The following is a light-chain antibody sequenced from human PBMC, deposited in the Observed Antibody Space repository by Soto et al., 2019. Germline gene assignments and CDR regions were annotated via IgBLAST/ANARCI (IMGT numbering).Light chain of an antibody. V-gene: IGKV3-15*01. J-gene: IGKJ1*01. CDR2: GAS. Sequence: ETVMTQSPDILSVSPGERATLSCRASQSVSSSYLAWYQQKPGQAPRLLIYGASTRATGIPARFSGSGSGTEFTLTISSLQPDDFATYYCQHYNSYSEAFGQGTKVDI. CDR3: QHYNSYSEA. CDR1: QSVSSSY.